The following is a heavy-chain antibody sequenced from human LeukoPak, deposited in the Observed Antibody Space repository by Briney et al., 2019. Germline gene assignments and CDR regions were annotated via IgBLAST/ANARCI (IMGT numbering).Heavy chain of an antibody. CDR3: ARGRGYSGYDTTDY. J-gene: IGHJ4*02. CDR2: INHSGST. CDR1: GGSFNGYY. Sequence: SETLSLTCAVYGGSFNGYYWSWIRQPPGKGLEWIGEINHSGSTNYNPSLKSRVTISVDTSKNQFSLKLSSVTAADTAVYYCARGRGYSGYDTTDYWGQGTLVTVSS. V-gene: IGHV4-34*01. D-gene: IGHD5-12*01.